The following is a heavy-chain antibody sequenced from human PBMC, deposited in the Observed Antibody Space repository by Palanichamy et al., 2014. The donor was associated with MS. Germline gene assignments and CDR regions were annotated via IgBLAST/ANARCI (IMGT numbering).Heavy chain of an antibody. CDR3: ARVGSGWYLDPFPRWERPSQTTTE. D-gene: IGHD6-19*01. CDR1: GGSFSGYY. Sequence: QVQLQQWGAGLLKPSETLSLTCAVYGGSFSGYYWSWIRQPPGKGLEWIGEINHSGSTNYNPSLKSRVTISVDTSKNQFSLKLSSVTAADTAVYYCARVGSGWYLDPFPRWERPSQTTTEWGQGTLVTVSS. V-gene: IGHV4-34*01. J-gene: IGHJ4*02. CDR2: INHSGST.